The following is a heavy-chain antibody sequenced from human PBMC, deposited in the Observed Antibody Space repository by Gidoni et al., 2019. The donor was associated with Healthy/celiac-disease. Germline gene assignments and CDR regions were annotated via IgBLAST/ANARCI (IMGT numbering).Heavy chain of an antibody. J-gene: IGHJ4*02. CDR2: IGTAGDT. Sequence: EVQLVESGGGVVQPGGSLRLSCAAAGFTFSSYDMHGVRQATGTGLELVSAIGTAGDTYYPVSVKGRFTISRENAKNSLYLQMNSLRAGDTAVYYCARGVAGTLSFDYWGQGTLVTVSS. CDR1: GFTFSSYD. D-gene: IGHD6-19*01. V-gene: IGHV3-13*01. CDR3: ARGVAGTLSFDY.